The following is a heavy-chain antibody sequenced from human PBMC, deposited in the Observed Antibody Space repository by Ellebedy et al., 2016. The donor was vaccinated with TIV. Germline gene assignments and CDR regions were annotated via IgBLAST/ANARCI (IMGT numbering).Heavy chain of an antibody. CDR2: IDPHGGEQ. Sequence: ETLSLXXATSGFRFSDQWMSWVRQAPGKGLEWVTNIDPHGGEQNYVDSVKGRFTMSRDNAKSSLYLQMNNLRVEDTAVYYCIKGGGSGWPFDFWGQGSLVTVSS. CDR3: IKGGGSGWPFDF. CDR1: GFRFSDQW. V-gene: IGHV3-7*02. J-gene: IGHJ4*02. D-gene: IGHD6-19*01.